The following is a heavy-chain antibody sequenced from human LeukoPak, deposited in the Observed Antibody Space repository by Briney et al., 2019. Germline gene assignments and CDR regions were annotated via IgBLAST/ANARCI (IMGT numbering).Heavy chain of an antibody. V-gene: IGHV4-59*01. CDR3: ARAVAAAGTGIDY. J-gene: IGHJ4*02. D-gene: IGHD6-13*01. CDR1: GFTFSSYA. Sequence: GSLRLSCAASGFTFSSYAMSWVRQAPGKGLEWIGYIYYSGSTNYNPSLKSRVTISVDTSKNQFSLKLSSVTAADTAVYYCARAVAAAGTGIDYWGQGTLVTVSS. CDR2: IYYSGST.